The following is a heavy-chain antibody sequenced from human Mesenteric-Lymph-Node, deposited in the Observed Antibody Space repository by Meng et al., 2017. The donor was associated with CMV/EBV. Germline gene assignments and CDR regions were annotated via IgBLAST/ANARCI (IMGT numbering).Heavy chain of an antibody. V-gene: IGHV3-48*03. CDR2: ISSSGSTI. D-gene: IGHD2-2*01. J-gene: IGHJ4*02. CDR3: ARGFCSSASCFDYFDY. CDR1: GFTFSSYE. Sequence: GESLKISCAASGFTFSSYEMNWVRQAPGKGLEWVSYISSSGSTIYYADSVKGRFTISRDNAKNSLYLQMNSLRAEDTAVYYCARGFCSSASCFDYFDYWGQGTLVTVSS.